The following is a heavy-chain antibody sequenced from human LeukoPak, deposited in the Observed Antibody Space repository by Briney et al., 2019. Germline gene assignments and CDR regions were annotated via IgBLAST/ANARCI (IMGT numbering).Heavy chain of an antibody. CDR3: AGDLGGQPHKAFQH. V-gene: IGHV3-9*01. CDR2: ISWNSGSI. Sequence: GGSLRLSCAASGFTFDDYAMHWVRQAPGKGLEWVSGISWNSGSIGYADSVKGRFTISRDNAKNSLYLQMNSLRAEDTALYYCAGDLGGQPHKAFQHWGQGTLVTVSS. D-gene: IGHD2-21*01. CDR1: GFTFDDYA. J-gene: IGHJ1*01.